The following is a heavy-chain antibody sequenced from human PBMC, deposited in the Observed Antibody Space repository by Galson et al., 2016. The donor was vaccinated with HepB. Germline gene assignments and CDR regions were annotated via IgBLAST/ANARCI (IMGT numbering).Heavy chain of an antibody. D-gene: IGHD3-22*01. CDR2: IKQDGSEK. CDR3: AASYYYDSSGPYYLDY. V-gene: IGHV3-7*01. CDR1: GFTFTSYW. J-gene: IGHJ4*02. Sequence: SLRLSCAASGFTFTSYWMSWVRQAPGKGLEWVANIKQDGSEKYYVDSVKGRFTISRDNAKNSLFLQMNSLRAEDTAVYYCAASYYYDSSGPYYLDYWGQGTLVTVSS.